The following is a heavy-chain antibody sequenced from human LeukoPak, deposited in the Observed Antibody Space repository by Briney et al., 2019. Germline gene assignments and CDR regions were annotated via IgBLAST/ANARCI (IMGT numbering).Heavy chain of an antibody. CDR1: GFGFSDSY. J-gene: IGHJ4*01. D-gene: IGHD2-8*01. CDR2: ISGSGSDI. CDR3: STNPRLLIY. V-gene: IGHV3-11*01. Sequence: GGSLRLSCVVSGFGFSDSYMTWIRQTPGKGLEWLAYISGSGSDIYYADSVKGRFTISRDNAKNSLYLQMNSLRPDDTALYYCSTNPRLLIYWGHGTLVTVSS.